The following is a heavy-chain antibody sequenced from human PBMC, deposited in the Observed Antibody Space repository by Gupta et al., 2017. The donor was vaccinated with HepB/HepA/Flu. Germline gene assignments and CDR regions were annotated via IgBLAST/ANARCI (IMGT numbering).Heavy chain of an antibody. D-gene: IGHD3-10*01. CDR3: ASRHSRLKNYYFDY. CDR2: ITNSGGKT. Sequence: EVPLVESGGGLVQPGGSIRLSCADPGFSFLNYEMTWVRQAPGKGLEWISYITNSGGKTHYADSVKGRFTISRDNAKNSVYLQMNSLRAEDTAVYYCASRHSRLKNYYFDYWGQGTLVTVSS. CDR1: GFSFLNYE. V-gene: IGHV3-48*03. J-gene: IGHJ4*02.